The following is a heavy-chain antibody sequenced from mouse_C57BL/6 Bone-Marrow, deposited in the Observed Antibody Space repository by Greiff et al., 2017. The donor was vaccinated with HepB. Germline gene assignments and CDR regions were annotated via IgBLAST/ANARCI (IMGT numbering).Heavy chain of an antibody. Sequence: EVMLVESGEGLVKPGGSLKLSCAASGFTFSSYAMSWVRQTPEKRLEWVAYISSGGDYIYYADTVKGRFTISRDNARNTLYLQMSSLKSEDTAMYYCTRDGTTVVASYYFDYWGQGTTLTVSS. D-gene: IGHD1-1*01. CDR3: TRDGTTVVASYYFDY. V-gene: IGHV5-9-1*02. J-gene: IGHJ2*01. CDR2: ISSGGDYI. CDR1: GFTFSSYA.